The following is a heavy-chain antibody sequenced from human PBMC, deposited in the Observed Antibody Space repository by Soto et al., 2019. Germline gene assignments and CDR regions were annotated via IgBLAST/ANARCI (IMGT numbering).Heavy chain of an antibody. J-gene: IGHJ6*02. Sequence: GASLKLSCKASGFTLTNSAVQWVRHARGQRLEWIGWIVVGSGNTNYAQKFQGRVTITADKSTSTAYMELSSLRSEDTAVYYCARGGYSSGGPMEVWGQGTTVIVSS. CDR1: GFTLTNSA. CDR2: IVVGSGNT. CDR3: ARGGYSSGGPMEV. V-gene: IGHV1-58*01. D-gene: IGHD6-19*01.